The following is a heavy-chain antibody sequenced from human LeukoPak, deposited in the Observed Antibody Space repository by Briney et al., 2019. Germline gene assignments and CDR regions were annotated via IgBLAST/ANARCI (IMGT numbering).Heavy chain of an antibody. CDR1: GFTFSSYW. J-gene: IGHJ4*02. D-gene: IGHD5-12*01. CDR3: ARDLGSGYDSNFDY. Sequence: GGSLRLSCAASGFTFSSYWMSWVRQAPGKGLEWVANIKQDGSEKYYVDSVKGRFTISRDNAKNSLYLQMNSLRAEDTAVYYCARDLGSGYDSNFDYWGQGTLVIVSS. V-gene: IGHV3-7*01. CDR2: IKQDGSEK.